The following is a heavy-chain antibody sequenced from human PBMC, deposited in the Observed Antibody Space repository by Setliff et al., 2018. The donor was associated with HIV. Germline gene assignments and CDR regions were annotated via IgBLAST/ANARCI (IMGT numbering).Heavy chain of an antibody. CDR1: GGPISSYY. CDR2: IYISGST. CDR3: ARDRSSGWSKDWFDT. D-gene: IGHD6-19*01. Sequence: ETLSLPCTVSGGPISSYYWSWIRQPAGKGLEWIGHIYISGSTNYNPSFNSRVTMSVDTSKNQFSLRLTSVTAADTAMYHCARDRSSGWSKDWFDTWGQGILVTVSS. J-gene: IGHJ5*02. V-gene: IGHV4-4*07.